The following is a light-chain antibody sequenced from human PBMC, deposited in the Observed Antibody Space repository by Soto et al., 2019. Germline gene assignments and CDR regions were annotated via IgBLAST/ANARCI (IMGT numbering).Light chain of an antibody. V-gene: IGLV1-44*01. Sequence: QSVLTQPPSASGAPGLRVTISCSGSSSNIGGNTVNWYQQLPGKAPKLLIHRDNERPSGVPGRFSGSRSGASASLAITGLQSEDEAYYYCSAWDDTLSGPVLGGGTKLTVL. CDR3: SAWDDTLSGPV. J-gene: IGLJ3*02. CDR2: RDN. CDR1: SSNIGGNT.